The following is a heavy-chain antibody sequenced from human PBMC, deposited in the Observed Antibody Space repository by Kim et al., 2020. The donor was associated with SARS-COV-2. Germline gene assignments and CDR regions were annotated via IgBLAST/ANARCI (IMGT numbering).Heavy chain of an antibody. D-gene: IGHD2-21*02. V-gene: IGHV4-38-2*02. CDR1: GYSISSGYY. Sequence: SETLSLTCTVSGYSISSGYYWGWIRQPPGKGLEWIGSIYHSGSTYYNPSLKSRVTISVDTSKNQFSLKLSSVTAADTAVYYCARDRARDCGGDCYGGGMDVWGQGTTVTVSS. J-gene: IGHJ6*02. CDR3: ARDRARDCGGDCYGGGMDV. CDR2: IYHSGST.